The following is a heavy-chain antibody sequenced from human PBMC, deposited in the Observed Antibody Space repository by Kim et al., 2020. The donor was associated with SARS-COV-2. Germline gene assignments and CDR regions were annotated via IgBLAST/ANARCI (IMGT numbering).Heavy chain of an antibody. Sequence: SETLSLTCTVSGGSISSSSYYWGWIRQSPGKGLEWIGSIYYSGSTYFNPSLKSRVTISVDTSKNQFSLKLSSVTAADTAIYYCARVSTMIVVVTNWGQGTLVTVSS. J-gene: IGHJ4*02. V-gene: IGHV4-39*07. CDR1: GGSISSSSYY. CDR2: IYYSGST. CDR3: ARVSTMIVVVTN. D-gene: IGHD3-22*01.